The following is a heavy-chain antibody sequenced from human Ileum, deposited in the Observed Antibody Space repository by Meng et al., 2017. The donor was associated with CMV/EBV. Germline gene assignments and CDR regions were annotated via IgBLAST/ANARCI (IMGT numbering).Heavy chain of an antibody. CDR2: IYSGNTGT. CDR1: GFTFGNFA. Sequence: GESLKISCAASGFTFGNFAMSWARQAPGKGLEWVSVIYSGNTGTQYSESVRGRFTISRDPSTNNLYLQMNSLRADDTAVYYCAKGVRGSVTAPDFWGQGTLVTVSS. V-gene: IGHV3-23*03. D-gene: IGHD2-21*02. CDR3: AKGVRGSVTAPDF. J-gene: IGHJ4*02.